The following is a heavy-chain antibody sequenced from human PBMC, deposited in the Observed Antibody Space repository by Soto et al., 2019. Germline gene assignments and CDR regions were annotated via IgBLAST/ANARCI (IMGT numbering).Heavy chain of an antibody. CDR2: IWNEGTIK. D-gene: IGHD5-12*01. Sequence: QVQLAESGGGVVQPGRSLRLSCAASGFTFSSYIMHWVRQAPGKELEWVALIWNEGTIKHYADSAKGRFTISRDNSNNTVYLQMNSLRDEDTAVYYCAREGHGYRRSDGGFDNLGQGTLVTVSS. V-gene: IGHV3-33*01. CDR3: AREGHGYRRSDGGFDN. CDR1: GFTFSSYI. J-gene: IGHJ4*02.